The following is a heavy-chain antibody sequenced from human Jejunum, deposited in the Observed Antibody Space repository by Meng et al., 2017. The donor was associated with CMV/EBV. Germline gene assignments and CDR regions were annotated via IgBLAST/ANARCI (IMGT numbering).Heavy chain of an antibody. CDR2: INADGGGT. CDR1: GFTFNTHR. V-gene: IGHV3-7*01. Sequence: AASGFTFNTHRINWIRQAPGKGLEWVANINADGGGTYYLESVKGRFNISRDNAKNSLYLQMSSLRPEDTAVYYCARMGYGFEFFDVWGQGTMVTVSS. D-gene: IGHD5-12*01. J-gene: IGHJ3*01. CDR3: ARMGYGFEFFDV.